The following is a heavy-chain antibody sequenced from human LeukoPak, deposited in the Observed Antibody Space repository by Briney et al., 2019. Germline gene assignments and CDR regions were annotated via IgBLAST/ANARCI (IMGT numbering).Heavy chain of an antibody. Sequence: KASETLSLTCAVYGGSFSGYYWSWIRQPPGKGLEWIGEINHSGTINYNPSVKSRITVSIDTSRNQFSLKLYSVTAADTALYYCAREGPGDGMDVWGQGTAVTVSS. CDR1: GGSFSGYY. J-gene: IGHJ6*02. CDR2: INHSGTI. D-gene: IGHD1-14*01. V-gene: IGHV4-34*01. CDR3: AREGPGDGMDV.